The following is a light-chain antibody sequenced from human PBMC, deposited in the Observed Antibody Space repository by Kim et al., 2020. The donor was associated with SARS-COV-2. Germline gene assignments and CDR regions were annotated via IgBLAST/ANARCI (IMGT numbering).Light chain of an antibody. CDR2: DSS. CDR1: QIIKNC. J-gene: IGKJ4*01. Sequence: LPPWNRSPLYCMACQIIKNCVVMYLLKPGQAPRLLLFDSSNRATGIPDRFSGSGSGTDFTLTISSLEPEDFAVYYCQPRGNWPPGFGGGTKVDIK. V-gene: IGKV3-11*01. CDR3: QPRGNWPPG.